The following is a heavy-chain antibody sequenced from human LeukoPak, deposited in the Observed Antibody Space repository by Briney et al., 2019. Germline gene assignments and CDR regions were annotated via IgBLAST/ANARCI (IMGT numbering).Heavy chain of an antibody. CDR1: GYTLTGNY. Sequence: GASVKVSCKASGYTLTGNYMHWLRQAPGQGPEWMGWINPNNGGTKYAQKFQGRVTMTRDTSISTVYMDLSSLRSDDTAVYYCARVEVAGSWGFEYWGQGTLVTVSA. CDR2: INPNNGGT. CDR3: ARVEVAGSWGFEY. V-gene: IGHV1-2*02. D-gene: IGHD6-19*01. J-gene: IGHJ4*02.